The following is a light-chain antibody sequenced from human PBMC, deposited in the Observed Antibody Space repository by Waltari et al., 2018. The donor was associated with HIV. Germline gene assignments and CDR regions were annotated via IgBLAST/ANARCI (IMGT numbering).Light chain of an antibody. CDR3: QSYDASNQWV. V-gene: IGLV6-57*03. CDR2: DDN. Sequence: NFMLTQPHSVSESPGKTVTISCTRSSGSIATNYVQWYQQRPGSAPTIVIYDDNQRPSGVLNRFSGSIASSANSASLTISGLKTEDEADYYCQSYDASNQWVFGGGTKLTVL. J-gene: IGLJ3*02. CDR1: SGSIATNY.